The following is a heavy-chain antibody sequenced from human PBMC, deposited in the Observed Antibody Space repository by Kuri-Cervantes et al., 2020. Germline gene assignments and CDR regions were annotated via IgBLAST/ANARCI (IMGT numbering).Heavy chain of an antibody. Sequence: GESLKISCAASGFTFSSYDMHWVRQATGKGLEWVSAIGTAGDTYYPGSVKGRFTISRDNSKNTLYLQMNSLRAEDTAVYYCARRLRYFDWLLECEGESDYWGHGTLVTVSS. D-gene: IGHD3-9*01. CDR3: ARRLRYFDWLLECEGESDY. CDR2: IGTAGDT. V-gene: IGHV3-13*01. CDR1: GFTFSSYD. J-gene: IGHJ4*01.